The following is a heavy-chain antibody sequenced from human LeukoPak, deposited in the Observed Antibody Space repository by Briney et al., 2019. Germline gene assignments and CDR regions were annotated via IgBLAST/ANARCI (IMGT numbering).Heavy chain of an antibody. D-gene: IGHD5-18*01. Sequence: PSETLSLTCAVYGGSFSGYYWNWNRQPPGEGLEWIGEINHSGSTNYNPSLKSRVTISVDTSKNQFSLKLRFVTAADTAVYYCAVAGYGRRFDYWGQGTLVTVSS. CDR3: AVAGYGRRFDY. CDR1: GGSFSGYY. CDR2: INHSGST. J-gene: IGHJ4*02. V-gene: IGHV4-34*01.